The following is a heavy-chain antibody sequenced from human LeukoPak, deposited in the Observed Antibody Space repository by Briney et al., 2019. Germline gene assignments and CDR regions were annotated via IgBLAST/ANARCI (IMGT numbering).Heavy chain of an antibody. D-gene: IGHD3-22*01. CDR3: ARVSGDSSGFGTDY. V-gene: IGHV3-7*01. Sequence: GGSLRLSCAASGFTFSSYWMSWVRQAPGKGLEWVANIKQDGSEKYYVDSVKGRFTISRDNAKNSLYLQMSSLRAEDTAVYYCARVSGDSSGFGTDYWGQGTLVTVSS. CDR2: IKQDGSEK. J-gene: IGHJ4*02. CDR1: GFTFSSYW.